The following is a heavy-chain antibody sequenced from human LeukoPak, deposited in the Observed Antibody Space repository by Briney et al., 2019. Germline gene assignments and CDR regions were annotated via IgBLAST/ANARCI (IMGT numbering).Heavy chain of an antibody. CDR2: ISYDGSNK. D-gene: IGHD3-22*01. V-gene: IGHV3-30-3*01. J-gene: IGHJ4*02. Sequence: GRSLRLSCAASGFTFSSYAMHWVRQAPGKGLEWVAVISYDGSNKYYADSVKGRFTISRDNSKNTLYLQMNSLRAEDTAVYYCASLDRGYYDSSGSYFDYWGQGALVTVSS. CDR1: GFTFSSYA. CDR3: ASLDRGYYDSSGSYFDY.